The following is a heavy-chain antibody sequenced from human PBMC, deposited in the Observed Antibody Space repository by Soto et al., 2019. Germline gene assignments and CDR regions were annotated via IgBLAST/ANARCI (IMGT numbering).Heavy chain of an antibody. D-gene: IGHD6-13*01. CDR2: IWNDGSNN. J-gene: IGHJ6*02. CDR3: ARRQIPPPTRGAANARGGMDV. V-gene: IGHV3-33*01. CDR1: GFTFNNYG. Sequence: QVQLVESGGGVVQPGRSLRLSCAASGFTFNNYGMHWVRQAPGKGLEWLAVIWNDGSNNYYANSVKGRFTISRDNSKNTLDVQMSSLRAEDTAVYYCARRQIPPPTRGAANARGGMDVWGQGTTVTVSS.